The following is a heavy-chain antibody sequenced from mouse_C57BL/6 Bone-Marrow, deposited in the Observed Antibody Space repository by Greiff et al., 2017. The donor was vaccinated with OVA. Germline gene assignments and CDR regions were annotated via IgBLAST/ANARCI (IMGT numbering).Heavy chain of an antibody. J-gene: IGHJ2*01. CDR1: GYTFTSYW. CDR2: IDPSDSYT. V-gene: IGHV1-69*01. D-gene: IGHD2-3*01. CDR3: ARGWLLYFDY. Sequence: VQRVESGAELVMPGASVKLSCKASGYTFTSYWMHWVKQRPGQGLEWIGEIDPSDSYTNYNQKFKGKSTLTVDKSSSTAYMQLSSLTSEDSAVYYCARGWLLYFDYWGQGTTLTVSS.